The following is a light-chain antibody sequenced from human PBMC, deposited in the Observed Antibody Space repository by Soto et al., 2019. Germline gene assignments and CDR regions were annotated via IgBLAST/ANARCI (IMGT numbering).Light chain of an antibody. Sequence: EIVLTQSPATLSLSPGERATLSCRASQSVTSNLVWYQQKPGQAPRLLIYDASSRTAGIPARISGSESGTDFPLTISRLEPEDFAVYYCQQRGSWPSTFGGGTKVEI. J-gene: IGKJ4*01. CDR3: QQRGSWPST. CDR2: DAS. CDR1: QSVTSN. V-gene: IGKV3-11*01.